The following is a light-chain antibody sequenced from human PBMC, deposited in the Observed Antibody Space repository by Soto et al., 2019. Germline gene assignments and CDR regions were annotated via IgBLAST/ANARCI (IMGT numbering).Light chain of an antibody. CDR2: EVS. CDR3: SSYSISTAYL. J-gene: IGLJ1*01. V-gene: IGLV2-14*01. CDR1: GRDDGGYDY. Sequence: QSALTQPASVSGSPGPSGTISCTGTGRDDGGYDYVSWYLLHPGKAPTLMVFEVSNRPSGVSYRLSASKSGNTASLTISGLQAEDEADYFCSSYSISTAYLFGTGTKVTVL.